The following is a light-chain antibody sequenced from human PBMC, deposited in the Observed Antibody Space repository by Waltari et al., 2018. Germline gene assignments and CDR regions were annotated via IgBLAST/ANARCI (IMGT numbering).Light chain of an antibody. CDR2: GAS. CDR1: QTVSST. Sequence: EIVMTQSPATLSVSPGERAILSCRASQTVSSTLAWYQQKPGQAPRLLIYGASTRATGIPARFSGSGSGTDFTLTISSLQPEDVATYYCQKYNSEPLTFGPGTKVDIK. J-gene: IGKJ3*01. V-gene: IGKV3-15*01. CDR3: QKYNSEPLT.